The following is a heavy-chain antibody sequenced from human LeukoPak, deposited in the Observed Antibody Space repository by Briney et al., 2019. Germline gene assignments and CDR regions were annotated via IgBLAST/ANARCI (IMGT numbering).Heavy chain of an antibody. CDR3: GRDPYYDSLDY. D-gene: IGHD3-22*01. CDR1: GFTFTSYW. V-gene: IGHV3-7*01. Sequence: GGSLRLSCAASGFTFTSYWMSWVRQAPGKGLEWVANIKDDGRETYYVDSVKGRFTISRDNAKNSLYLQMNSLRPEDTAVYYCGRDPYYDSLDYWGRGTLVTVSS. J-gene: IGHJ4*02. CDR2: IKDDGRET.